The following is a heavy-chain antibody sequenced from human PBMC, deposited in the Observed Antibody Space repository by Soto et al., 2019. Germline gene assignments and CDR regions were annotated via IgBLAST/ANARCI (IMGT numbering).Heavy chain of an antibody. D-gene: IGHD3-10*01. CDR3: AHIRYGSGLFDY. CDR1: GFSLSTSGVG. V-gene: IGHV2-5*02. Sequence: QITLKESGPTLVKPTQTLTLTCTFSGFSLSTSGVGVGWIRQPPGKALEWLALIYWDDDKRYSPSLKSRLAITKDTYKNHVVLTMTTMDPVDTPPYYCAHIRYGSGLFDYWGQGTLITVSS. J-gene: IGHJ4*02. CDR2: IYWDDDK.